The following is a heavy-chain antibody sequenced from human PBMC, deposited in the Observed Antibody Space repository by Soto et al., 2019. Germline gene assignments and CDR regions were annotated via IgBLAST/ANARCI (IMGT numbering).Heavy chain of an antibody. CDR3: ARTDAYNSSFFDS. CDR1: GDSVNSAY. J-gene: IGHJ4*02. V-gene: IGHV4-31*03. CDR2: IHHTGKT. Sequence: QVQLQEMGPGLVKPSQTLNITCTVSGDSVNSAYWSWIRQLPGKGLEWMGNIHHTGKTFYNPSLKSRVAISIDTSKPLFSLKMRSITAADTAVYYCARTDAYNSSFFDSWGQGTVVTVSS. D-gene: IGHD6-6*01.